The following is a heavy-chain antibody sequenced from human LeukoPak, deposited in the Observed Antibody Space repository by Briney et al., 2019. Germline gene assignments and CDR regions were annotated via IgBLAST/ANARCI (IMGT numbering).Heavy chain of an antibody. Sequence: SETLSLTCTVSGGSISSYYWIWIRQPPGKGLEWIGYIYYSGSTNYNPSLKSRVTISVDTSKNQLSLKLSSVTAADTAVYYCARLAYGSGSYYGDNWFDPWGQGTLVTVSS. CDR2: IYYSGST. J-gene: IGHJ5*02. CDR3: ARLAYGSGSYYGDNWFDP. CDR1: GGSISSYY. D-gene: IGHD3-10*01. V-gene: IGHV4-59*01.